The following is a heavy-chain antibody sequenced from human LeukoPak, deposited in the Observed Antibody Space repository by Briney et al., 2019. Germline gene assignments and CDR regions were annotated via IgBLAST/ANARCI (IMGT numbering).Heavy chain of an antibody. Sequence: PGGSLRLSCVASGFTVSSNYMSWVRQPPGKGLEWVSLLYSDGSAFYADSVKGRFTISRDNSKNTVYLQMNLLRAEDTAVYYFARDSSSFPNYFDYWGQGTLVTVSS. CDR3: ARDSSSFPNYFDY. D-gene: IGHD2/OR15-2a*01. CDR2: LYSDGSA. CDR1: GFTVSSNY. J-gene: IGHJ4*02. V-gene: IGHV3-53*01.